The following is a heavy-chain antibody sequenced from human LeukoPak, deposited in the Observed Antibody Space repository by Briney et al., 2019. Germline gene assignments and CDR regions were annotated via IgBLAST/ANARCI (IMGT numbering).Heavy chain of an antibody. D-gene: IGHD2-21*01. V-gene: IGHV4-39*07. CDR1: GGSISSSSYY. CDR2: IYYRGST. Sequence: SETLSLTCTVSGGSISSSSYYWGWIRQPPGKGLEWIGYIYYRGSTYYNPSLKSRVTISVDTSKNQFSLKLSSVTAADTAVYYCAEIPRQTFDYWGQGTLVTVSS. J-gene: IGHJ4*02. CDR3: AEIPRQTFDY.